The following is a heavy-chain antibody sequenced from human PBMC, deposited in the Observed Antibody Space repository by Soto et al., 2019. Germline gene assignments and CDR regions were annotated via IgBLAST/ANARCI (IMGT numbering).Heavy chain of an antibody. CDR3: ARSIVVVTAADY. CDR2: INAGNGNT. D-gene: IGHD2-21*02. CDR1: GYTFTSYA. J-gene: IGHJ4*02. V-gene: IGHV1-3*01. Sequence: ASVKVSCKASGYTFTSYAMHWVRQAPGQRLEWMGWINAGNGNTKYSQKFQGRVTITRDTSASTAYMELSSLRSEDTAVYYCARSIVVVTAADYSGQGTLVTVSS.